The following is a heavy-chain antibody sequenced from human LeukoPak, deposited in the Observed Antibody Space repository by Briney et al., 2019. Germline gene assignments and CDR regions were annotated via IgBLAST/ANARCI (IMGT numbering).Heavy chain of an antibody. Sequence: PGGSLRLSCAASGFMFTCYWMSWVRQAPGKGLEWVASINHDGREKYYVDSVKGRFTISRDNAKNSLYLQMNSLRAEDTAVYHCARVVVSTTNRFDPWGQGTLVTVSS. CDR3: ARVVVSTTNRFDP. CDR2: INHDGREK. CDR1: GFMFTCYW. J-gene: IGHJ5*02. V-gene: IGHV3-7*05. D-gene: IGHD5/OR15-5a*01.